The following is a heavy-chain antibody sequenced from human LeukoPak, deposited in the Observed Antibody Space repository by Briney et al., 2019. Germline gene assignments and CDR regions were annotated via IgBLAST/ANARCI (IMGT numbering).Heavy chain of an antibody. Sequence: ASVKVSCKASGYTFTSYEIIWVRQATGQGLEWMGWMNPNSGNTGYAQKFQGRVTMTRNTSISTAYMELSSLRSEDTAVYYCARGRRYCSGGSCYTRFDYWGQGTLVTVSS. J-gene: IGHJ4*02. V-gene: IGHV1-8*01. D-gene: IGHD2-15*01. CDR1: GYTFTSYE. CDR3: ARGRRYCSGGSCYTRFDY. CDR2: MNPNSGNT.